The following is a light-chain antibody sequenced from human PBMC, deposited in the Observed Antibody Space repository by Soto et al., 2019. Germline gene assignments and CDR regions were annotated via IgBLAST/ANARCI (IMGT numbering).Light chain of an antibody. CDR1: SSDVGGYNY. J-gene: IGLJ2*01. CDR3: SSYTGSSTYVV. Sequence: QSALTQPASVSGSPGQSITISCTGTSSDVGGYNYVSWYQQHPGKAPKLLIYDVNNRPSGVYNRISGSKSGNTASLTISGLQAEDEADYYCSSYTGSSTYVVFGGGTKLTVL. V-gene: IGLV2-14*01. CDR2: DVN.